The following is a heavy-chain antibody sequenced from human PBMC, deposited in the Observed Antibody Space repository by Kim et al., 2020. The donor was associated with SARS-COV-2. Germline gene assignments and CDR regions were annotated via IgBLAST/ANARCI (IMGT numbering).Heavy chain of an antibody. J-gene: IGHJ4*02. Sequence: RYSPSFQGQVTISADKSISTAYLQWSSLKASDTAMYYCARASTSATEIDYWGQGTLVTVSS. V-gene: IGHV5-51*01. D-gene: IGHD2-2*01. CDR3: ARASTSATEIDY.